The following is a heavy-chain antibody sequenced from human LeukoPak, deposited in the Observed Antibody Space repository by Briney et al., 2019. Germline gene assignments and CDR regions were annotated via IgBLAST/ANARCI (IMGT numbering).Heavy chain of an antibody. V-gene: IGHV1-18*01. Sequence: ASVSVSCKASGYTFTSYGISWVRQAPGQGLEWMGWISAYNGNTNYAQKLKGRVTMTTDTSTSTAYMELRSLRSDDTAVYYCARSDEAVVTAIGWFDPWGQGTLVTVSS. CDR1: GYTFTSYG. CDR2: ISAYNGNT. J-gene: IGHJ5*02. D-gene: IGHD2-21*02. CDR3: ARSDEAVVTAIGWFDP.